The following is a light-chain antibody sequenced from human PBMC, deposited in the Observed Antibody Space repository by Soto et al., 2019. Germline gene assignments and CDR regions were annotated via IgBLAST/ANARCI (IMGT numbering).Light chain of an antibody. Sequence: QSALTQPVSVSGSPGQSITISCTGTSSDVGGYNYVSWYQQHPGKAHKLMIYDVSNRPSGVSNRFSGSKSGNTASLTISGLQAEDEADYYCSSYTSSSTEVFGGGTKLTVL. CDR2: DVS. CDR1: SSDVGGYNY. V-gene: IGLV2-14*01. CDR3: SSYTSSSTEV. J-gene: IGLJ2*01.